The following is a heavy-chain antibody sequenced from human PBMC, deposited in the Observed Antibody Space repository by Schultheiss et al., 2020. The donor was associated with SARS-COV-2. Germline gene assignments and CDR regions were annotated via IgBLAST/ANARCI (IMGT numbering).Heavy chain of an antibody. CDR3: ARDSPSHY. Sequence: GGSLRLSCAASGFTFSSYWMHWVRQAPGKGLEWVSVISGSGGSTYYADSVKGRFTISRDNAKNSLYLQMNSLRAEDTAVYYCARDSPSHYWGQGTLVTVSS. CDR2: ISGSGGST. J-gene: IGHJ4*02. CDR1: GFTFSSYW. V-gene: IGHV3-48*01.